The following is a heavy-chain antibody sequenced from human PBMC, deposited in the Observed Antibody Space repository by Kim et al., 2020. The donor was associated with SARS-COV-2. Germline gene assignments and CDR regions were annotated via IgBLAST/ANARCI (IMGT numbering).Heavy chain of an antibody. V-gene: IGHV3-33*05. CDR1: GFTFSSYG. CDR3: ARVASYCSSTSCYYPHYGMDV. Sequence: GGSLRLSCAASGFTFSSYGMHWVRQAPGKGLEWVAVISYDGSNKYYADSVKGRFTISRDNSKNTLYLQMNSLRAEDTAVYYCARVASYCSSTSCYYPHYGMDVWGQGTTVTVSS. CDR2: ISYDGSNK. D-gene: IGHD2-2*01. J-gene: IGHJ6*02.